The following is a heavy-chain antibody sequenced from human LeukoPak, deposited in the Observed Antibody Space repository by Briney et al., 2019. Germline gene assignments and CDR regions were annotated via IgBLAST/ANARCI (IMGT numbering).Heavy chain of an antibody. V-gene: IGHV4-39*07. D-gene: IGHD4-17*01. Sequence: SETLSLTCTVSGGSISSSSYYWGWIRQPPGKGLEWIGSIYYSGSTYYNPSLKSRVTISVDTSKNQFSLKLSSVTAADTAVYYCARVRKNYGDLVGAFDIWGQGTMVTVSS. CDR1: GGSISSSSYY. CDR2: IYYSGST. CDR3: ARVRKNYGDLVGAFDI. J-gene: IGHJ3*02.